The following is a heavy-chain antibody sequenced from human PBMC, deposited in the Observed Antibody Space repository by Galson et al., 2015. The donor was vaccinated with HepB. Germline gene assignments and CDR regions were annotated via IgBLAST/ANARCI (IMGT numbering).Heavy chain of an antibody. D-gene: IGHD3-3*01. V-gene: IGHV3-11*06. CDR2: ISSNGGHT. CDR1: GFTFNEYY. Sequence: SLRLSCAATGFTFNEYYMTWIRQAPGKGLEWISYISSNGGHTDYADSVKGRFTISRDNAYGSLFLQMNSLRVEDTAVYYCARNFDFWSGSYSRRIAYYSYIMDVWGQGTTVTVSS. J-gene: IGHJ6*02. CDR3: ARNFDFWSGSYSRRIAYYSYIMDV.